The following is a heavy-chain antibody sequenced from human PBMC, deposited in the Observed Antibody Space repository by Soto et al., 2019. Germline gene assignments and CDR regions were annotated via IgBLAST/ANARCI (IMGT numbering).Heavy chain of an antibody. D-gene: IGHD3-3*01. CDR3: AKYTMTYYYYSCMDV. Sequence: GGSLRLSCAGSGFTFSSYAMAWVRQAPGKGLEWVSVIVGSGGNTYSADSVKGRFTISRDNSKNTLYLRMNSLRAEDTAIYYCAKYTMTYYYYSCMDVWGKGTTVTVSS. CDR2: IVGSGGNT. CDR1: GFTFSSYA. V-gene: IGHV3-23*01. J-gene: IGHJ6*03.